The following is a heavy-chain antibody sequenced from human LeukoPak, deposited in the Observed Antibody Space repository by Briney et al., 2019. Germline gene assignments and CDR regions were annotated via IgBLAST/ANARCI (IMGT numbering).Heavy chain of an antibody. CDR1: GYSISSGYY. CDR3: ARVCASSGDCLFDY. D-gene: IGHD2-21*01. J-gene: IGHJ4*02. Sequence: SETLSLTCTVSGYSISSGYYWGWIRQPPGKGLEWIGSIYHSGSTYYNPSLKSRVTISVDTSKNQFSLKLSSVTAADTAVYYCARVCASSGDCLFDYWGQGTLVTVSP. CDR2: IYHSGST. V-gene: IGHV4-38-2*02.